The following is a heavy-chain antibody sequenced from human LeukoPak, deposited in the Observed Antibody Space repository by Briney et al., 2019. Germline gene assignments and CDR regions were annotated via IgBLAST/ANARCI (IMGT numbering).Heavy chain of an antibody. D-gene: IGHD2-21*01. J-gene: IGHJ4*02. CDR3: ARGVVIAPQTLDY. CDR1: GESISGFC. CDR2: IYYSGST. V-gene: IGHV4-59*01. Sequence: SETLSLTCTVSGESISGFCWTWIRQPPGKGLEWIGYIYYSGSTNYNPSLKSRVTISVDTSKNQFSLRLSSVTAADTAVYYCARGVVIAPQTLDYWGQGTLVTVSS.